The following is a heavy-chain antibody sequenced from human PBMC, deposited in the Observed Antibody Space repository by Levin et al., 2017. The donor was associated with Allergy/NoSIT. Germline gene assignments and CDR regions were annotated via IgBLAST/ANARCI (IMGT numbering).Heavy chain of an antibody. J-gene: IGHJ4*02. D-gene: IGHD6-19*01. V-gene: IGHV3-7*01. Sequence: PGESLKISCAASGFTFSDYWMTWVRQAPGKGLEWVANIKYDGSEEYYVDSVKGRFTISRDNAKNSMYLQMSSLRAEDTAIYYCARDYDKQWLPIDYWGQGTLVTVAS. CDR2: IKYDGSEE. CDR3: ARDYDKQWLPIDY. CDR1: GFTFSDYW.